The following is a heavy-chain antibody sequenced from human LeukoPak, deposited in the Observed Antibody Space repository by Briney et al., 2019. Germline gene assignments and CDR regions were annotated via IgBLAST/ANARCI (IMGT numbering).Heavy chain of an antibody. CDR1: GYTFTGYY. Sequence: ASVKVSCKASGYTFTGYYMHWVRQAPGQGLEWMGWINPNSGATNYAQKFQGRVSMTRDTSITTAYMELSRLRSDDTVVYYCARRDIVVVVAAEQEFYYYYMDVWGKGTTVTVSS. CDR2: INPNSGAT. CDR3: ARRDIVVVVAAEQEFYYYYMDV. V-gene: IGHV1-2*02. J-gene: IGHJ6*03. D-gene: IGHD2-15*01.